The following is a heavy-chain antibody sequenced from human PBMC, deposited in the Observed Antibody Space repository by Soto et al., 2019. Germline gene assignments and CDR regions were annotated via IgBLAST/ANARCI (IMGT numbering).Heavy chain of an antibody. D-gene: IGHD1-20*01. CDR1: GFTFNIYA. CDR3: ATVHNTSRSFDY. J-gene: IGHJ4*02. V-gene: IGHV3-23*01. Sequence: GSLRLSCAASGFTFNIYAMTWVRQAPGKGLEWVSTTGATGRTTYYSDSVKGRFTVSRDNSKNTLDLQMSNLRAEDTAVYYCATVHNTSRSFDYWGQGTLVTVSS. CDR2: TGATGRTT.